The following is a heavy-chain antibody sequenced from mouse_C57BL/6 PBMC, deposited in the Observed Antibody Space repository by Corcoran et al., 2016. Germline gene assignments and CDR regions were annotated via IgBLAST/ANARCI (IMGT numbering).Heavy chain of an antibody. Sequence: EVRLQQSGPELVKPGASVKISCKASGYTFTDYYLNWVKQSHGKSLEWIGDINPNNGGTSYNQKFKGKATLTVDKSSSTAYMELRSLTSEDSAVYYCVEGFYYGSTFFDYWGQGTTLTVSS. CDR3: VEGFYYGSTFFDY. D-gene: IGHD1-1*01. V-gene: IGHV1-26*01. J-gene: IGHJ2*01. CDR1: GYTFTDYY. CDR2: INPNNGGT.